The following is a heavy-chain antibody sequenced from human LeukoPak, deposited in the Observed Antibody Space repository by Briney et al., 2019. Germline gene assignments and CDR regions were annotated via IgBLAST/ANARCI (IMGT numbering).Heavy chain of an antibody. CDR2: ISGSGGST. D-gene: IGHD6-13*01. Sequence: GGSLRLSCAASGFTFTNYAMSWVRQAPGKGLEWVSTISGSGGSTYYADSVKGRFTISRDNSKNTLYLQMNSLRAEDTAVYYCAKDLKQQLVFGGQGTLVTVSS. V-gene: IGHV3-23*01. CDR1: GFTFTNYA. J-gene: IGHJ4*02. CDR3: AKDLKQQLVF.